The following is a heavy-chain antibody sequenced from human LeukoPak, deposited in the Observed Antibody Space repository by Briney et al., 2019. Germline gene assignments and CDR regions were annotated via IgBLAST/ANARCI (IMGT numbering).Heavy chain of an antibody. V-gene: IGHV1-18*01. CDR3: AGDGLEYYYDSSGYYFSDY. CDR1: GYTFTSYG. CDR2: ISAYNGNT. D-gene: IGHD3-22*01. Sequence: ASVKVSCKASGYTFTSYGISWVRQAPGQGLEWMGWISAYNGNTNYVQKLQGRVTMTTDTSTSTAYMELRSLRSDDTAVYYCAGDGLEYYYDSSGYYFSDYWGQGTLVTVSS. J-gene: IGHJ4*02.